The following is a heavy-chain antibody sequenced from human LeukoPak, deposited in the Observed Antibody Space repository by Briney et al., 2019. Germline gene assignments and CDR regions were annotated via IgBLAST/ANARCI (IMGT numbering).Heavy chain of an antibody. D-gene: IGHD6-19*01. J-gene: IGHJ4*02. CDR1: GFTFSSYA. CDR2: ISYDGGNK. Sequence: GGSLRLSCEASGFTFSSYAVHWVRQAPGKGLEWVAVISYDGGNKYYADSVKGRFTISRDNSKNTLDLQMNSLRAEDTAVYYCARRAAGYPAVAGGGFDYWGQGTLVTVSS. V-gene: IGHV3-30*04. CDR3: ARRAAGYPAVAGGGFDY.